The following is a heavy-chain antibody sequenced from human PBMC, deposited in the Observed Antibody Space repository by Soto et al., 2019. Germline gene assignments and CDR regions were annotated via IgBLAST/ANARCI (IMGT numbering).Heavy chain of an antibody. V-gene: IGHV4-38-2*01. CDR3: ARVKGYYDSSVYYRYYFDY. CDR2: IYHSGST. J-gene: IGHJ4*02. CDR1: GYSISSGYY. D-gene: IGHD3-22*01. Sequence: PSETMSLTWALSGYSISSGYYWGWIRQPPGKGLEWIGSIYHSGSTYYNPSLKSRVTISVDTSKNQFSLKLSSVTAADTAVYYCARVKGYYDSSVYYRYYFDYWGQGTLVTVS.